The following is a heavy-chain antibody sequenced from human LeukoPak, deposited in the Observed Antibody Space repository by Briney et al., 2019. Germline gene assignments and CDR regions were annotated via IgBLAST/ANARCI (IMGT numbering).Heavy chain of an antibody. Sequence: GGSLRLSCAASGFTFSSHAMSWVRQAPGKGLEWVSAISGSGDSTYYADSVKGRFTISRDNSKNTLYLQMNSLRAEDTAVYYCGVDIVVVPGAPNWFDPWGQGTLVTVSS. CDR1: GFTFSSHA. CDR2: ISGSGDST. CDR3: GVDIVVVPGAPNWFDP. J-gene: IGHJ5*02. V-gene: IGHV3-23*01. D-gene: IGHD2-2*01.